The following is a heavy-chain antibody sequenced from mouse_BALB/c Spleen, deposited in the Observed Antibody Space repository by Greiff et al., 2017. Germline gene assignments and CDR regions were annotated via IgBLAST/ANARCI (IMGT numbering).Heavy chain of an antibody. CDR3: ARPRGSSYDAMDY. V-gene: IGHV5-17*02. Sequence: DVQLVESGGGLVQPGGSRKLSCAASGFTFSSFGMHWVRQAPEKGLEWVAYISSGSSTIYYADTVKGRFTISRDNPKNTLFLQMTSLRSEDTAMYYCARPRGSSYDAMDYWGQGTSVTVSS. CDR1: GFTFSSFG. D-gene: IGHD1-1*01. CDR2: ISSGSSTI. J-gene: IGHJ4*01.